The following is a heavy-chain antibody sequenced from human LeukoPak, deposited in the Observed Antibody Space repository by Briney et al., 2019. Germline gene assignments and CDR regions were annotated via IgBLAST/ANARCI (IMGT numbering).Heavy chain of an antibody. CDR2: INSDGSST. J-gene: IGHJ3*02. Sequence: GGSLRLSCAASGFTFSSYWMHWVRQAPGKGLVWVSRINSDGSSTSYADSVKGRFTISRDNSKNTLYLQMNSLRAEDTAVYYCAKDVPHYYGSGSFDAFDIWGQGTMVTVSS. V-gene: IGHV3-74*01. CDR3: AKDVPHYYGSGSFDAFDI. CDR1: GFTFSSYW. D-gene: IGHD3-10*01.